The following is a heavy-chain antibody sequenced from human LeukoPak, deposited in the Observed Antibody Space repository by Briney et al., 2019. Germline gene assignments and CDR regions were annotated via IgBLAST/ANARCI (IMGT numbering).Heavy chain of an antibody. J-gene: IGHJ6*03. CDR2: IFASGST. D-gene: IGHD3-10*01. CDR1: GASINSDY. Sequence: SETLSLTCTVSGASINSDYWTWVRQVAGKGLEWIGRIFASGSTNYNPSLKSRVTMSVDTSKKQFSLKLSSVTAADTAVYYCAREGGYGSGSYYNGDYYYYMDVWGKGTTVTVSS. V-gene: IGHV4-4*07. CDR3: AREGGYGSGSYYNGDYYYYMDV.